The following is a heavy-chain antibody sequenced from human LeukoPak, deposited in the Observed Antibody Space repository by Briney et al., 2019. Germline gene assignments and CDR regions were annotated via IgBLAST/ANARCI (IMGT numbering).Heavy chain of an antibody. Sequence: SVKVSCKASRGSYSISWVRQAPGQGLEWVGGIIPLFAPTNYAHNFHDRVTITADTSTNTDYMKVSSLRSKDTAIYDCARVFRRRHDFSGYGHPYDAFDVWGQGTLVTVSS. CDR3: ARVFRRRHDFSGYGHPYDAFDV. CDR1: RGSYS. D-gene: IGHD5-12*01. V-gene: IGHV1-69*06. CDR2: IIPLFAPT. J-gene: IGHJ3*01.